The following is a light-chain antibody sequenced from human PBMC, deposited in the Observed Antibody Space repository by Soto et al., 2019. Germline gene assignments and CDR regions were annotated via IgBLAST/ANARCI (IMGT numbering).Light chain of an antibody. V-gene: IGKV3-20*01. CDR1: QSVSSSY. CDR2: GAS. CDR3: QRHGAT. J-gene: IGKJ1*01. Sequence: EIVLTQSPDTLSLSPGERATLSCRASQSVSSSYLAWYQQRPGQAPRLLIYGASTRATGIPARFSGSGSGTDFTLTISGLEPEDSAAYYCQRHGATFGQGTKVDIK.